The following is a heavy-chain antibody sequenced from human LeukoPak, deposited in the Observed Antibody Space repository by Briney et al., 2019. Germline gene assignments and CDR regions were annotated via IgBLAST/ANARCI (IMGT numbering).Heavy chain of an antibody. D-gene: IGHD2-8*01. CDR2: IYFSGST. Sequence: SETLSLTCTVSGGSISSYYWSWIRQPPGKGLEWIGYIYFSGSTNYNPSLKSRVTISVDTSKNQFSLKLSSVTAADTAVYYCFSIVLMVYADYYFDDWGQGTLVTVSS. J-gene: IGHJ4*02. CDR1: GGSISSYY. CDR3: FSIVLMVYADYYFDD. V-gene: IGHV4-4*08.